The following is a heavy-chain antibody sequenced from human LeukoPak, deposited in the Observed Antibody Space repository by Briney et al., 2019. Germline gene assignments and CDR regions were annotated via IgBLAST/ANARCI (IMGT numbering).Heavy chain of an antibody. J-gene: IGHJ4*02. D-gene: IGHD2-21*02. Sequence: GGPLRLSCAASGFTFSSYWMSWVRKAPGKGLEWVANIKQDGSEKYYVDSVKGRFTISRDNAKNSLYLQMNSLRAEDTAVYYCAKDGSAISSDYYFDYWGQGTLVTVSS. V-gene: IGHV3-7*03. CDR2: IKQDGSEK. CDR3: AKDGSAISSDYYFDY. CDR1: GFTFSSYW.